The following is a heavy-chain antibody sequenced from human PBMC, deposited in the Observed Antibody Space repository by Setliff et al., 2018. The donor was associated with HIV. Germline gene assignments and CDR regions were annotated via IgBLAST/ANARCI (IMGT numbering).Heavy chain of an antibody. Sequence: GSLRLSCAASRFIFSSYSMNWVRQAPGKGLKWVASVTPDGGDKYYANSMRGRFTISRDNGKNAVYLQMNSLTAEDTALYYCVRDLARVIAHWGQGTLVTVSS. CDR3: VRDLARVIAH. CDR1: RFIFSSYS. J-gene: IGHJ4*02. D-gene: IGHD2-21*01. V-gene: IGHV3-7*01. CDR2: VTPDGGDK.